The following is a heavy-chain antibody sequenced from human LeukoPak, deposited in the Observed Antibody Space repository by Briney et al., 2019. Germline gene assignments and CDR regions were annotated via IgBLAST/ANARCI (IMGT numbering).Heavy chain of an antibody. CDR1: GGTFSSYA. D-gene: IGHD3-10*01. J-gene: IGHJ5*02. CDR3: ARGGITMVRGVENWFDP. CDR2: IIPIFGTA. V-gene: IGHV1-69*13. Sequence: SVKVSCKASGGTFSSYAISWMRQAPGQGLEWMGGIIPIFGTANYAQKFQGRVTITADESTSTAYMELSSLRSEDTAVYYCARGGITMVRGVENWFDPWGQGTLVTVSS.